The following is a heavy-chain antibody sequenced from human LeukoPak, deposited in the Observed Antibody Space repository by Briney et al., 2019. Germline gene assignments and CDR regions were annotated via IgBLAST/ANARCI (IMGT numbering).Heavy chain of an antibody. Sequence: GGSLRLSCAASGFTFSSYVMGWVRQAPGKGLEWVSGIGTSGSSTYYADSVRGRFTISRDNSKNTLYLQMNSLRVEDTAVYYCAKDRVTHYFDYWGQGTLVTVSS. V-gene: IGHV3-23*01. CDR2: IGTSGSST. CDR1: GFTFSSYV. J-gene: IGHJ4*02. D-gene: IGHD2-21*02. CDR3: AKDRVTHYFDY.